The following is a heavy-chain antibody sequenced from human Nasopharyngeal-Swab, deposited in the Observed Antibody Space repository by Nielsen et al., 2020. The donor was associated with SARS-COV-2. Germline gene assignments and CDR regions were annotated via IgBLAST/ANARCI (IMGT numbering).Heavy chain of an antibody. Sequence: GESLKISCAASGFTFSSYAMSWVRQAPGKGLEWVSVIYRGGSSTYYADSVKGRFTISRDNSKNTLYLQMNSLRAEDTAVYYCALVFDYYDSSGYGWGQGTLVTVSS. CDR2: IYRGGSST. CDR3: ALVFDYYDSSGYG. D-gene: IGHD3-22*01. V-gene: IGHV3-23*03. CDR1: GFTFSSYA. J-gene: IGHJ4*02.